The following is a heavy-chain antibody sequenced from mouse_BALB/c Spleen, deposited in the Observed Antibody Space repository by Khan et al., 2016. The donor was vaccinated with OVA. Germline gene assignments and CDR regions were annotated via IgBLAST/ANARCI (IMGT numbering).Heavy chain of an antibody. V-gene: IGHV14-3*02. J-gene: IGHJ4*01. CDR1: GFNIKDTY. CDR2: IDPANGNT. CDR3: SYALLLDAKDC. Sequence: VQLKESGAELMKPGASVKLSCTVSGFNIKDTYMHWVKQRPEQGLEWIGRIDPANGNTKYAPKFQGQVTITEDTSPNTAYLQVSSLTSEDTAGSYCSYALLLDAKDCWGGGTSVAVSA.